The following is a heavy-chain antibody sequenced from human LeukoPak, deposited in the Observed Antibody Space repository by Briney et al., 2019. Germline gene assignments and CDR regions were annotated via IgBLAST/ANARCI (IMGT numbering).Heavy chain of an antibody. CDR2: MNPNSGNT. CDR3: ARGPHTNFGVLV. V-gene: IGHV1-8*01. CDR1: GYTFTSYD. J-gene: IGHJ4*02. D-gene: IGHD3-3*01. Sequence: ASVKVSCKASGYTFTSYDINCVRQATGQGLEWMGWMNPNSGNTGYAQKFQGRVTMTKNTPISTAYTKLSSLRSEDTAVYYCARGPHTNFGVLVWGKGKLVTVSS.